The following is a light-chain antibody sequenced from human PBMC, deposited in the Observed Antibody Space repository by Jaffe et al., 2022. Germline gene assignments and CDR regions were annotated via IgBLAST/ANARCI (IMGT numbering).Light chain of an antibody. CDR2: AAS. J-gene: IGKJ1*01. Sequence: EIVLTQSPATLSMSPGERATLSCRASQPISNKLAWYQQRPGQAPRLLVYAASTRATDIPARFSGSGSGTEFTLTISSLQSEDFVVYYCQQYNNWPRTFGQGTKVEIK. CDR1: QPISNK. CDR3: QQYNNWPRT. V-gene: IGKV3-15*01.